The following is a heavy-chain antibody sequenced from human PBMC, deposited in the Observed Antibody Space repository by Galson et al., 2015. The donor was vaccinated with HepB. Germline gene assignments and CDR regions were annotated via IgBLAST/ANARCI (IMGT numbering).Heavy chain of an antibody. CDR3: ASDRAWAFDF. J-gene: IGHJ4*02. CDR1: GLTFSSYS. Sequence: SLRLSCAASGLTFSSYSMNWVRQAPGKGLECVAYISGNSRDINYADSVKGRFTISRDNAKNSLYLQMNSLRVEDTAVYYCASDRAWAFDFWGQGALVTVSS. CDR2: ISGNSRDI. D-gene: IGHD3-10*01. V-gene: IGHV3-48*01.